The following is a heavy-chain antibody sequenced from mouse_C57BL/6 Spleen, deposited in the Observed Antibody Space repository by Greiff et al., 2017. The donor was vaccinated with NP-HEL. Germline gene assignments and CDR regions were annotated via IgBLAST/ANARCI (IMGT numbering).Heavy chain of an antibody. J-gene: IGHJ1*03. CDR3: TRGAGSRGDWYFDV. D-gene: IGHD1-1*01. Sequence: QVQLQQSGAELVRPGASVTLSCKASGYTFTDYEMHWVKQTPVHGLEWIGAIDPETGGTAYNQKFKGKAILTADKSSSTAYMELRSLTSEDSAVYYCTRGAGSRGDWYFDVWGTGTTVTVSS. CDR1: GYTFTDYE. V-gene: IGHV1-15*01. CDR2: IDPETGGT.